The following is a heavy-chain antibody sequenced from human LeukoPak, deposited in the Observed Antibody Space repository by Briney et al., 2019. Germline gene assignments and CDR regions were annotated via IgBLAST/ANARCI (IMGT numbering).Heavy chain of an antibody. J-gene: IGHJ6*02. V-gene: IGHV3-30-3*01. Sequence: GGSLRLSCAASGFTFSSYAMHWVRQAPGKGLEWVAVISYDGSNKYYADSVKGRFTISRDNSKNTLYLQMNSLRAEDTAVYYCARDISYSSSWYHYYYYYGMDVWGQGTTVTVSS. CDR3: ARDISYSSSWYHYYYYYGMDV. CDR1: GFTFSSYA. CDR2: ISYDGSNK. D-gene: IGHD6-13*01.